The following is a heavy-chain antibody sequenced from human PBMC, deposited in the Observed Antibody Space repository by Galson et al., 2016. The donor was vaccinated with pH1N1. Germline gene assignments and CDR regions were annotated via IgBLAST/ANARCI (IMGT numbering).Heavy chain of an antibody. V-gene: IGHV4-39*07. CDR1: GDPITRNNYY. CDR3: ARGPQLWLFEG. J-gene: IGHJ4*02. CDR2: ISHNGIT. Sequence: SETLSLTCTVSGDPITRNNYYWVWIRQPPGGGLEWIGSISHNGITFYSPSLESRVAISMDTAKTHFSLTLSSLTAADTAFYHFARGPQLWLFEGWGRGILFTVSS. D-gene: IGHD3-10*01.